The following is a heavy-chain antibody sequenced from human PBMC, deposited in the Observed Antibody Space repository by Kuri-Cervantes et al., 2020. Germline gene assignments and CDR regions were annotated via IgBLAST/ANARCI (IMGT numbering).Heavy chain of an antibody. CDR3: ARGVAARFWFDP. CDR1: GGSISSYY. D-gene: IGHD6-6*01. CDR2: IYYSGST. V-gene: IGHV4-59*12. Sequence: SETLSLTCTVSGGSISSYYWSWIRQPPGKGLEWIGYIYYSGSTNYNPSLKSRVTISVDTSKNQFSLKLSSVTAADTAVYYCARGVAARFWFDPWGQGTLVTVSS. J-gene: IGHJ5*02.